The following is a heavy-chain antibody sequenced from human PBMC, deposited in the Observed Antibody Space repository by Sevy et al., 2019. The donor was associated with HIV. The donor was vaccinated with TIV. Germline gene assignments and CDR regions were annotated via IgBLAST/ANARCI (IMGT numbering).Heavy chain of an antibody. CDR1: GFTFDDYA. J-gene: IGHJ5*02. V-gene: IGHV3-9*01. CDR3: GKSPRYDILTGSFDP. Sequence: LSLTCAASGFTFDDYAIHWVRQAPGKGLGWGSGISWNSGSIGYADSVKSRVTISRDNAKNSLYLQMNSLGAEDTALYYCGKSPRYDILTGSFDPWGQGTLVTVSS. CDR2: ISWNSGSI. D-gene: IGHD3-9*01.